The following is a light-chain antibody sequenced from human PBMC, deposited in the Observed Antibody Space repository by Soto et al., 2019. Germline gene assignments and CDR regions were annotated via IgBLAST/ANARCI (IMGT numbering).Light chain of an antibody. J-gene: IGKJ4*01. CDR2: AAS. V-gene: IGKV1-39*01. CDR1: QSISSY. CDR3: QLTARLLIA. Sequence: TEVSQSHKYLSASVRNRVTITCRASQSISSYLNWFHQKPGKAPKLLIYAASSLQSGVPSRFSGSGSGTDFTLTISIRQPDDFVSYYCQLTARLLIAFAGGTRL.